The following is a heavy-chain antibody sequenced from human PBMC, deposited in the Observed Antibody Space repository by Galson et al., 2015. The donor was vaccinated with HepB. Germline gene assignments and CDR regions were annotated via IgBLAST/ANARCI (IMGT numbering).Heavy chain of an antibody. D-gene: IGHD6-19*01. J-gene: IGHJ4*02. V-gene: IGHV3-30*03. Sequence: SLRLSCAASGFTFSTYGMHWVRQVPGKGLEWVAVISYDGANKYYADFVKGRFTISRDNSNNTVSLQMNSLRPEDTALYYCGRGGLRAVAGTKGDYWGQGTLVTVSS. CDR2: ISYDGANK. CDR1: GFTFSTYG. CDR3: GRGGLRAVAGTKGDY.